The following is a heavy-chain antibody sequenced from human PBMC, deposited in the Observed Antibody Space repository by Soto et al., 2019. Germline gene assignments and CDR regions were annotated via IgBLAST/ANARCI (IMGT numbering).Heavy chain of an antibody. CDR3: ARGYQLRFVPRDGMDV. CDR2: IIPIFGTA. D-gene: IGHD2-2*01. Sequence: QVQLGQSGAEVKKPGSSVKVSCKASGGTFSSYAISWVRQAPGQGLEWMGGIIPIFGTANYAQKFQGRVTITADESTSTAYMELSSLRSEDTAVYYCARGYQLRFVPRDGMDVWGQGTTVTVSS. CDR1: GGTFSSYA. V-gene: IGHV1-69*01. J-gene: IGHJ6*02.